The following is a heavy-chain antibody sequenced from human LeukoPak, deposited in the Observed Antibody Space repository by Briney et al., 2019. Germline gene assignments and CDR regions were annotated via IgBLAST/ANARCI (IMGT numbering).Heavy chain of an antibody. CDR3: ARSLEWLLIDY. CDR2: IDPNSGGT. CDR1: GYTFTGYY. D-gene: IGHD3-3*01. V-gene: IGHV1-2*02. J-gene: IGHJ4*02. Sequence: ASVTVSCKASGYTFTGYYMHWVRQAPGQGLEWMGWIDPNSGGTNYAQKFQGRVTMTRDTSNTTAYMELSRLRSDDTAVYYCARSLEWLLIDYWGQGTLVTVSS.